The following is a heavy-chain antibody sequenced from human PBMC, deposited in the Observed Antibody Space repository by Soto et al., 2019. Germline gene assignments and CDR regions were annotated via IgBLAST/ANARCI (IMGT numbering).Heavy chain of an antibody. CDR1: GGSISSGGYY. Sequence: SETLSLTCTVSGGSISSGGYYWSWIRQHPGKGLEWIGYIYYSGSTYYNPSLKSRVTISVDTSKNQFSLKLSSVTAADTAVYYCARENYDSSGYYYDYWGQGTLVTVS. J-gene: IGHJ4*02. CDR3: ARENYDSSGYYYDY. D-gene: IGHD3-22*01. V-gene: IGHV4-31*03. CDR2: IYYSGST.